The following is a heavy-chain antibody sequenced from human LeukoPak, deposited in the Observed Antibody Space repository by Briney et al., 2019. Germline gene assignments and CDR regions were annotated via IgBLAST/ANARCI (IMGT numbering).Heavy chain of an antibody. D-gene: IGHD5-24*01. CDR3: ASFPHTTSRWPQIDY. V-gene: IGHV3-48*03. CDR1: GFTFSSYE. CDR2: ISSSGSTI. J-gene: IGHJ4*02. Sequence: GGSLRLSCAASGFTFSSYEMNSVCQAPGKGLGWVSYISSSGSTIYYADSVKGRFTISRDNAKNSLYLQMNSLRAEDTAVYYCASFPHTTSRWPQIDYWGQGTLVTVSS.